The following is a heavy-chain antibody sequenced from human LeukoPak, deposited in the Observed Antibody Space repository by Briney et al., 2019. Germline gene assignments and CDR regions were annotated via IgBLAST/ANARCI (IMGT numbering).Heavy chain of an antibody. Sequence: SETLSLTCAVYGGSFSGYYWSWIRQPPGKGLEWIGEINHSGSTNYNPSLKSRVTISVDTSKNQFSLKLSSVTAADTAVFYCARGLLGLIAVAGTRWFDPWGQGTLVTVSP. V-gene: IGHV4-34*01. CDR3: ARGLLGLIAVAGTRWFDP. CDR2: INHSGST. D-gene: IGHD6-19*01. J-gene: IGHJ5*02. CDR1: GGSFSGYY.